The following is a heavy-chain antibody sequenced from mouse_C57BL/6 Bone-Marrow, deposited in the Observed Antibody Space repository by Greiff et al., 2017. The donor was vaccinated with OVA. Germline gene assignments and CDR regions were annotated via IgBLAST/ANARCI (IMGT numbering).Heavy chain of an antibody. CDR2: IHPNSGST. CDR1: GYTFTSYW. Sequence: VQLQQPGAELVKPGASVKLSCKASGYTFTSYWMHWVKQRPGQGLEWIGMIHPNSGSTNYNEKFKSKATLTVDKSSSTAYMQLSSLTSEDSAVYYCAAYTYYYAMDYWGQGTSVTVSS. D-gene: IGHD1-3*01. J-gene: IGHJ4*01. CDR3: AAYTYYYAMDY. V-gene: IGHV1-64*01.